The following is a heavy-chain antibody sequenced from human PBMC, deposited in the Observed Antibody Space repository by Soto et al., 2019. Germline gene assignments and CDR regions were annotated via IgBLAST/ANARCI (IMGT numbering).Heavy chain of an antibody. V-gene: IGHV3-30*18. CDR2: ISYDGSNK. Sequence: QVQLVESGGGVVQPGRSLRLSCAASGFTFSSYGMHWVRQAPGKGLEWVAVISYDGSNKYYADSVKDRFTISRDNSKNTLYLQMTSLRAEDTAVYYCAKDLLGPGRAYGMDVWGQGTTVTVSS. CDR3: AKDLLGPGRAYGMDV. J-gene: IGHJ6*02. CDR1: GFTFSSYG. D-gene: IGHD7-27*01.